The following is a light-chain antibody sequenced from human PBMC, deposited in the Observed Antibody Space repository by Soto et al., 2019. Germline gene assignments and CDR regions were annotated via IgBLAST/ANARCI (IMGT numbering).Light chain of an antibody. CDR2: DVS. J-gene: IGLJ2*01. Sequence: QSALTQARSVSGSPGQSVTISCTGTNSDVGGYNYVSWYQQHPGKAPKLMIYDVSKRPSGVPDRFSGSKSGNTASLTISGLQAEDEADYYCCSYAGSYTVVFGGGTKLTVL. CDR3: CSYAGSYTVV. CDR1: NSDVGGYNY. V-gene: IGLV2-11*01.